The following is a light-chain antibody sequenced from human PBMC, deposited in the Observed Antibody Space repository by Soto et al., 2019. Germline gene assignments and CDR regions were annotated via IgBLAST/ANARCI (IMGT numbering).Light chain of an antibody. V-gene: IGLV4-60*03. CDR1: SGHSSYI. J-gene: IGLJ2*01. CDR3: ETWDSNTVV. CDR2: LEGSGSY. Sequence: QPVLTQSSSASASLGSSVKLTCTLSSGHSSYIIACHQQQPGKAPRYLMKLEGSGSYNKGSGVPDRFSGSSSGADRYLTISNLQSEDEADYYCETWDSNTVVFGGGTKLTVL.